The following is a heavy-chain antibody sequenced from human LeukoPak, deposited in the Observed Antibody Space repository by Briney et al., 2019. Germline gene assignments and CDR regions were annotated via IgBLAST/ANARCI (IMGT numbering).Heavy chain of an antibody. D-gene: IGHD3-3*01. V-gene: IGHV3-23*01. CDR2: ISGSGGST. CDR1: GFTFSSYA. Sequence: TGGSLRLSCAASGFTFSSYAMSWVRQAPGKGLEWVSAISGSGGSTYYADSVKGRLIISRDNSKKTLYLQMNSLRAEDTAVYYCAKGFGSRENYFDYWGQGALVTVSS. J-gene: IGHJ4*02. CDR3: AKGFGSRENYFDY.